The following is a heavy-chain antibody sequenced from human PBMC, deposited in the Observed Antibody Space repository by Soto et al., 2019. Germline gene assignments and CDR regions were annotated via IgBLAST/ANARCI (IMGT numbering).Heavy chain of an antibody. CDR2: IYYSGST. Sequence: ASETLSLTCTVSGGSISSSSYYWGWIRQPPGKGLEWIGSIYYSGSTYYNPSLKSRVTISVDTSKNQFSLKLSSVTAADTAVYYCARVDPAHYYGMDVWGQGTTVTVSS. CDR3: ARVDPAHYYGMDV. CDR1: GGSISSSSYY. V-gene: IGHV4-39*01. J-gene: IGHJ6*02.